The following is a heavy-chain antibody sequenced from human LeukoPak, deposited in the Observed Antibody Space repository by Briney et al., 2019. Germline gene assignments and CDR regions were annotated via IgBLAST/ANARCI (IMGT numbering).Heavy chain of an antibody. Sequence: PSETLSLTCAVYGVSFSGYYRSWIRQPPGKGLEWIGEINHSGSTNYNPSLKSRFTIAVDTSKNQFSLKLSSVTAADTAVYYCARGGRYYYGSGSYRYGNWFDPWGQGTLVTVSS. J-gene: IGHJ5*02. CDR3: ARGGRYYYGSGSYRYGNWFDP. V-gene: IGHV4-34*01. CDR2: INHSGST. CDR1: GVSFSGYY. D-gene: IGHD3-10*01.